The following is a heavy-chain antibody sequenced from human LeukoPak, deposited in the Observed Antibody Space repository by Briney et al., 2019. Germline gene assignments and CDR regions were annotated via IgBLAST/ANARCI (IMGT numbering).Heavy chain of an antibody. V-gene: IGHV3-7*02. J-gene: IGHJ4*02. CDR3: SNGGSGSLDY. CDR1: GFTFSNYW. Sequence: GGSLRLSCAASGFTFSNYWMSWVRQAPGKGLEWVANIKQDGSEKYYVDSVKGRFTISRDNAKNSLYLQMNSLRAEDTAVYYCSNGGSGSLDYWGQGTLVTVSS. CDR2: IKQDGSEK. D-gene: IGHD3-10*01.